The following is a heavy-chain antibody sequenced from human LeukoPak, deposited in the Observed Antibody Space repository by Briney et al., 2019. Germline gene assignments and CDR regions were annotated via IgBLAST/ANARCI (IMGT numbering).Heavy chain of an antibody. J-gene: IGHJ4*02. D-gene: IGHD1-14*01. V-gene: IGHV3-74*01. CDR1: GFTFSTSW. CDR3: ASSNPFHHLLH. Sequence: GGSLRLSCAASGFTFSTSWMHWVRQAPGKGLVWVSHIKSDGSGTNYADSVKGRFTISRDNSKNTLYLQMNSLRAEDTAVYYCASSNPFHHLLHWGQGTLVTVSS. CDR2: IKSDGSGT.